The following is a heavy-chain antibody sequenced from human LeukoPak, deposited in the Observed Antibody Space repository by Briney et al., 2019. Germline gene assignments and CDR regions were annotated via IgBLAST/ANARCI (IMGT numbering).Heavy chain of an antibody. J-gene: IGHJ4*02. Sequence: ASVKVSCKASGYTFTSYGISWVRQAPGQGLEWMGWISAYNGNTNYAQKLQGRVTMTTDTSTSTAYMELSSLRSEDMAVYYCAREHSSSTEFDYWGQGTLVTVSS. CDR1: GYTFTSYG. D-gene: IGHD6-6*01. CDR2: ISAYNGNT. V-gene: IGHV1-18*03. CDR3: AREHSSSTEFDY.